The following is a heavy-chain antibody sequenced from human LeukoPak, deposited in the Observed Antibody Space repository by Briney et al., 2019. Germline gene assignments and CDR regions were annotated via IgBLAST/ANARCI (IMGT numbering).Heavy chain of an antibody. V-gene: IGHV3-49*04. Sequence: SLRLSCSGSGFSFGDYGINWVRQAPGRGLEWVALSRSQVNGGPPEYAASVEGRFIMSRDDSKGFDYLQMNSLKTEDTAVYFCNRALYDYVLDFWGQGTLVTVSS. CDR3: NRALYDYVLDF. J-gene: IGHJ4*02. CDR1: GFSFGDYG. D-gene: IGHD3-16*01. CDR2: SRSQVNGGPP.